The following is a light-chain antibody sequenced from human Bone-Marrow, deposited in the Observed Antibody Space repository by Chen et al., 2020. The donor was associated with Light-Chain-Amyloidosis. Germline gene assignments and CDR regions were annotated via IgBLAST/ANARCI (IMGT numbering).Light chain of an antibody. CDR1: SGSIATNY. J-gene: IGLJ3*02. Sequence: NFMLTQPHSVSESPGKTVIISCTRSSGSIATNYVPWYQQRPGSSPPTVIYEDDQRPSGVPDRFSGSIDRSSNSASLTISGLKTEDEADYYCQSYQGSSQGVFGGGTKLTVL. CDR3: QSYQGSSQGV. V-gene: IGLV6-57*01. CDR2: EDD.